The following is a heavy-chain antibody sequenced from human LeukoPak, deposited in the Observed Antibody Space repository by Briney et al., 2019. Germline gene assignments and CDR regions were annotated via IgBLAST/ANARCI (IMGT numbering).Heavy chain of an antibody. J-gene: IGHJ4*02. Sequence: SQTLSLTCTVSGGSITSGTYYWTWIRQPAGKGLEWIGRIYSSGSSNYNPSLKSRVTMSVDTSKNQFSLKLRSVTAADTAVYYCARRGCSSTSCQYFDYWGQGTLVTVSS. CDR2: IYSSGSS. CDR3: ARRGCSSTSCQYFDY. CDR1: GGSITSGTYY. D-gene: IGHD2-2*01. V-gene: IGHV4-61*02.